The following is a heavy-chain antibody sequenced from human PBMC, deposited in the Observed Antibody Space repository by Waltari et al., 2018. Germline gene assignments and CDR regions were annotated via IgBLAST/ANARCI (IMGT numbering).Heavy chain of an antibody. J-gene: IGHJ4*02. CDR3: ARGTSSSGEDY. V-gene: IGHV3-7*01. D-gene: IGHD6-6*01. CDR2: IKQDGSEK. CDR1: GFTFSSYR. Sequence: EVQLVESGGGLVQPGGSLRLSCAASGFTFSSYRMSWVRQAPGKGLEWVANIKQDGSEKYYVDSVKGRFTISRDNAKNSLYLQMNSLRAEDTAVYYCARGTSSSGEDYWGQGTLVTVSS.